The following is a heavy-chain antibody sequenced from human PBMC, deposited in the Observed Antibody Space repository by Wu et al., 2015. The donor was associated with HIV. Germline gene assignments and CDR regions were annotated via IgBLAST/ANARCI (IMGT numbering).Heavy chain of an antibody. CDR1: GGTFSSYA. CDR2: INPNSGGT. J-gene: IGHJ3*02. D-gene: IGHD6-19*01. CDR3: ARPPGYSSGYDAFDI. V-gene: IGHV1-2*02. Sequence: QVQLVQSGAEVKKPGSSVKVSCKASGGTFSSYAISWVRQAPGQGLEWMGWINPNSGGTNYAQKFQGRVTMTRDTSISTAYMELSRLRSDDTAVYYCARPPGYSSGYDAFDIWGQGTMVTVSS.